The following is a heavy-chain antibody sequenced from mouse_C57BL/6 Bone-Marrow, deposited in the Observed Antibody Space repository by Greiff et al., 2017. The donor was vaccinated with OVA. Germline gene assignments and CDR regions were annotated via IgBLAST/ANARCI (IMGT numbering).Heavy chain of an antibody. J-gene: IGHJ2*01. CDR3: ARWDGSSRDYFDY. D-gene: IGHD1-1*01. Sequence: SGPELVKPGASVKIPCKASGYTFTDYNMDWVKQSHGKSLEWIGDINPNNGGTIYNQKFKGKATLTVDKSSSTAYMELRSLTSEDTAVYYCARWDGSSRDYFDYWGQGTTLTVSS. V-gene: IGHV1-18*01. CDR1: GYTFTDYN. CDR2: INPNNGGT.